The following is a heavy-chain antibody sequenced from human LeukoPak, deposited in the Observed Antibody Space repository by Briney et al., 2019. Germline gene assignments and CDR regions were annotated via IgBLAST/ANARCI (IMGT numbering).Heavy chain of an antibody. CDR1: GFIVSSNY. CDR2: IYSGGST. CDR3: ARAQYYYGSSGTSYHFDH. Sequence: GGSLRLSCAASGFIVSSNYMSWVRQAPGKGLEWVSVIYSGGSTYYADSVKGRFTISRHNSKNTLYLQMNSLRVEDTAVYYCARAQYYYGSSGTSYHFDHWGQGTLVTISS. D-gene: IGHD3-22*01. J-gene: IGHJ4*02. V-gene: IGHV3-53*04.